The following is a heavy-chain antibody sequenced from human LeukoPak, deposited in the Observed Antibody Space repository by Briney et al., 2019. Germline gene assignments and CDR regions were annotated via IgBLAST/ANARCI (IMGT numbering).Heavy chain of an antibody. Sequence: SETLSLTCAVYGGSLSGHYWNWIRQPPGKGLEWIGEINHSGSTNYNPSLKSRVTISVDTSKNQFSLRLSSVTAADTAVYYCAREYYYDSNGYYYRYYYGMDVWGQGTTVTVSS. CDR3: AREYYYDSNGYYYRYYYGMDV. D-gene: IGHD3-22*01. CDR1: GGSLSGHY. V-gene: IGHV4-34*01. J-gene: IGHJ6*02. CDR2: INHSGST.